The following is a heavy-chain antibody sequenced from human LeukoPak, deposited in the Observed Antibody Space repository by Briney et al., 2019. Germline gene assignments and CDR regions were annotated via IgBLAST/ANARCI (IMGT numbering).Heavy chain of an antibody. D-gene: IGHD2-21*01. CDR2: IVVGSGNT. V-gene: IGHV1-58*02. CDR3: AANTPRVVREDAFDI. Sequence: ASVKVSCKASGFTFTSSAMQWVRQARGQRLEWIGWIVVGSGNTNYAQNFQERVTITRDMSTSTAYMELSSQRSEDTAAYYCAANTPRVVREDAFDIWGQGTMVTVSS. CDR1: GFTFTSSA. J-gene: IGHJ3*02.